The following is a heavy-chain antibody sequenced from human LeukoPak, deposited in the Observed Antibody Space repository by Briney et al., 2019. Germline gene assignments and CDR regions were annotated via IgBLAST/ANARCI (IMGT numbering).Heavy chain of an antibody. V-gene: IGHV4-38-2*01. Sequence: PSETLSLTCAVSGYSISSGYYWGWIRQPPGKGLEWIGSFSHSGSTHCNPSLKSRVTISLDTSKNQFSLKLSSVTAADTAVYYCARLWSGYFDDDAFDIWGQGTMVTVSS. CDR2: FSHSGST. CDR3: ARLWSGYFDDDAFDI. D-gene: IGHD3-3*01. J-gene: IGHJ3*02. CDR1: GYSISSGYY.